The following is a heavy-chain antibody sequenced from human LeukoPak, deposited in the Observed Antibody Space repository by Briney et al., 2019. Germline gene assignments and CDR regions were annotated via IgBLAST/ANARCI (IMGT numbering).Heavy chain of an antibody. CDR1: GGSISSGGYS. Sequence: SEALSLTCAVSGGSISSGGYSWSWIRQPPGKSLEWIGYIYHSGSTYYNPSLKSRVTISVDRSKNQFSLKLSSVTAADTAVYYCARGLALTYYDFRSGYSDWGQGTLVTVSS. CDR2: IYHSGST. V-gene: IGHV4-30-2*01. J-gene: IGHJ4*02. CDR3: ARGLALTYYDFRSGYSD. D-gene: IGHD3-3*01.